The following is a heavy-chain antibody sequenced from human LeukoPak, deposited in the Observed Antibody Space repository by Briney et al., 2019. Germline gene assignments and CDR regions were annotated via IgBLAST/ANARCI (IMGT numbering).Heavy chain of an antibody. CDR1: GGSISSSSCY. J-gene: IGHJ5*02. CDR2: IYYSGST. CDR3: ARKYPDHWFDP. Sequence: SETLSLTCIVSGGSISSSSCYWGWIRQPPGKGLEWIGSIYYSGSTYSNPSLKSRVTISVDTSKNQFSLKLSSVTAADTAVYYCARKYPDHWFDPWGQGTLVTVSS. D-gene: IGHD6-6*01. V-gene: IGHV4-39*01.